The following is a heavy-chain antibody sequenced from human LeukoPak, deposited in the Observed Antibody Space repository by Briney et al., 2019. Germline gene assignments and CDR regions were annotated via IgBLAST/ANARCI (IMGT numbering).Heavy chain of an antibody. D-gene: IGHD6-19*01. J-gene: IGHJ2*01. CDR1: GFTVSSNY. V-gene: IGHV3-66*01. Sequence: PGGSLRLSCAASGFTVSSNYMSWVRQAPGKGLEWVSVIYSGGSTYYADSVKGGFTISRDNSKNTLYLQMNSLRAEDTAVYYCARDNIAVAGKFAGYFDLWGRGTLVTVSS. CDR2: IYSGGST. CDR3: ARDNIAVAGKFAGYFDL.